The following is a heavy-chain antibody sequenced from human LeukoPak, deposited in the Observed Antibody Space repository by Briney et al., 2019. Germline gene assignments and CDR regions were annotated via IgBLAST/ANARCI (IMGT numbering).Heavy chain of an antibody. J-gene: IGHJ5*02. Sequence: GGSLTLSCVHSGFTFSTYAMQWARDAPGEGLEWLAVMSYDGRLEYPTDSVKARFPIPRDNSKNTLYPHMNSLSTEHRSVFHCARCSTSSGRCVRWFDLWGQGTLVTVSP. CDR1: GFTFSTYA. CDR3: ARCSTSSGRCVRWFDL. D-gene: IGHD3-22*01. CDR2: MSYDGRLE. V-gene: IGHV3-30*04.